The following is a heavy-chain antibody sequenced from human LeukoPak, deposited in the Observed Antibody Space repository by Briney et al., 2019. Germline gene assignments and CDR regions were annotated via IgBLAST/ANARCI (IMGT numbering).Heavy chain of an antibody. CDR2: IGIDRGNT. CDR1: GFPFIEYS. Sequence: GGSLRLSCTASGFPFIEYSMNWVRQVPGKGLEWIAYIGIDRGNTKYADSVRGRFTISADKTKNALYLQMNSLRVDDTAVYYCARDHNYAFDNWGQGTLVSVAS. CDR3: ARDHNYAFDN. J-gene: IGHJ4*02. V-gene: IGHV3-48*01. D-gene: IGHD1-1*01.